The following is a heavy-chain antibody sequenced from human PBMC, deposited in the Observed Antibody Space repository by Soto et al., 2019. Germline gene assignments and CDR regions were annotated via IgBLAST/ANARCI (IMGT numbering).Heavy chain of an antibody. CDR1: GYTFTGYH. D-gene: IGHD1-26*01. CDR2: INTNSGDT. CDR3: ARWVGASNWFDP. Sequence: ASVKVSCKXSGYTFTGYHIQWARQAPGQGLEWMGWINTNSGDTVYAQKFQGWVTMTGDTSINTAYVELARLRSDDTAVYYCARWVGASNWFDPWGQGTLVTVSS. V-gene: IGHV1-2*04. J-gene: IGHJ5*02.